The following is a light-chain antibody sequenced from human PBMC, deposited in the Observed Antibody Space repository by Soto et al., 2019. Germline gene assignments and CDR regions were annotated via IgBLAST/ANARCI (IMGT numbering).Light chain of an antibody. Sequence: QSALTQPASVSGSPGQSITICCTGSNNDIGAYDYVSWYQQHPLQAPKLLIYEVDNRPSGISDRFSGSKSGRTASLTISGLQSEDEGEYFYSSYPTTITRVFGGGTKVTVL. CDR3: SSYPTTITRV. V-gene: IGLV2-14*01. CDR2: EVD. J-gene: IGLJ3*02. CDR1: NNDIGAYDY.